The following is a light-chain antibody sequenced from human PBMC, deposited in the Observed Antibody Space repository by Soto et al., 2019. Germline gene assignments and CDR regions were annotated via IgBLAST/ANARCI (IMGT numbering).Light chain of an antibody. CDR1: SSDVGGYNY. Sequence: QSALTQPPSASGSPGQSVTISCTGTSSDVGGYNYVSWYQQHPGKAPKLMIFEVSKRPAGVPGRFSCSKSGNTASLTVSGLQADDEANYYCSAYSRSNNYVVFGGGTKLTVL. CDR2: EVS. V-gene: IGLV2-8*01. J-gene: IGLJ2*01. CDR3: SAYSRSNNYVV.